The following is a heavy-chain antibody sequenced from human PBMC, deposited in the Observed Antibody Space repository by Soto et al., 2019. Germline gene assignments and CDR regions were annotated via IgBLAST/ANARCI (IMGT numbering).Heavy chain of an antibody. Sequence: QVQLVQSGAEVKKPGASVKISCEASGYTSTGYVMHWVHQAPGQRPEWMGWISTGTGNTRSSQRFQGRVTFTGDASASTFYMGLSSLTFEDTAVYYCAREGINAGIRPWDDAFDIWGQGTMVTVSS. D-gene: IGHD3-10*01. CDR1: GYTSTGYV. J-gene: IGHJ3*02. V-gene: IGHV1-3*04. CDR2: ISTGTGNT. CDR3: AREGINAGIRPWDDAFDI.